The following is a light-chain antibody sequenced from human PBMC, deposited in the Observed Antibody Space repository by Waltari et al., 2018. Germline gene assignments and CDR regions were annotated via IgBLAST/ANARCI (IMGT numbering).Light chain of an antibody. J-gene: IGKJ5*01. CDR3: RQYNNWPRGT. CDR1: QSVSSN. V-gene: IGKV3-15*01. CDR2: GAS. Sequence: EIVMTQSPATLSVSPGERATLSCRASQSVSSNFAWYQQKPGQAPRLLIYGASTRATGSLARCSGSRSGTEVTFTTSSMLSEDDAVYYCRQYNNWPRGTFGQGTRLEIK.